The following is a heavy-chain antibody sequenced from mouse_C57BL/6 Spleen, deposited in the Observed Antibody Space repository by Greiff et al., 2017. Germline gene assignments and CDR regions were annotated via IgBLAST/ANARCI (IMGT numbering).Heavy chain of an antibody. J-gene: IGHJ2*01. CDR1: GFTFSNYW. CDR2: IRLKSDNYAT. V-gene: IGHV6-3*01. D-gene: IGHD1-1*01. Sequence: EVKLVESGGGLVQPGGSMKLSCVASGFTFSNYWMNWVRQSPEKGLEWVAQIRLKSDNYATHYAESVKGRFTISRDDSKSSVYLQMNNLRAEDTGIYYCTGEITTVYWGQGTTLTVSS. CDR3: TGEITTVY.